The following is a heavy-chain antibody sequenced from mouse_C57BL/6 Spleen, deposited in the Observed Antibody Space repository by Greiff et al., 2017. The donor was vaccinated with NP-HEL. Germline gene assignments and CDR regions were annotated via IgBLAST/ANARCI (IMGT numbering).Heavy chain of an antibody. CDR3: ADGWYFDY. Sequence: QVQLQQSGPELVKPGASVKISCKASGYAFSSSWMNWVKQRPGKGLEWIGRIYPGDGDTNYNGKFKGKATLTADKSSSTAYMQLSSLTSEDSAVYFCADGWYFDYWGQGTTLTVSS. CDR1: GYAFSSSW. V-gene: IGHV1-82*01. D-gene: IGHD2-3*01. J-gene: IGHJ2*01. CDR2: IYPGDGDT.